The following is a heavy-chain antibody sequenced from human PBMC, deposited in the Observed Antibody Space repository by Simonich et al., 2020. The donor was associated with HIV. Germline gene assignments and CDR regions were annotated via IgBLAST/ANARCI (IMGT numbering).Heavy chain of an antibody. V-gene: IGHV4-34*01. CDR1: GGSFSGYY. CDR2: ISHRGST. J-gene: IGHJ4*02. CDR3: ARRTTAYFSFWGGFYFDY. Sequence: QVQLQQWGARLLKPSETLSLTCAVYGGSFSGYYWSWIRQSPGKGLEWIGEISHRGSTNYSPSLKSRVTISVATSKNQFSLKLNSVTAADTTVYYCARRTTAYFSFWGGFYFDYWGQGTLVTVSS. D-gene: IGHD3-3*01.